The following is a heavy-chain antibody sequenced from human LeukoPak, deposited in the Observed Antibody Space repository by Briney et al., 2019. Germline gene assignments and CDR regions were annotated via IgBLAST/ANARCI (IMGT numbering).Heavy chain of an antibody. V-gene: IGHV3-9*01. CDR2: ISWNSGSI. CDR1: GFTFDDYA. J-gene: IGHJ4*02. Sequence: GGSLRLSCAASGFTFDDYAMHWVRQAPGKGLEWVSGISWNSGSIGYADSVKGRFTISRDNAKNSLYLQMNSLRAEDTALYYCAKDKGSIAVALWYFDYWGQGTLVTVSS. CDR3: AKDKGSIAVALWYFDY. D-gene: IGHD6-19*01.